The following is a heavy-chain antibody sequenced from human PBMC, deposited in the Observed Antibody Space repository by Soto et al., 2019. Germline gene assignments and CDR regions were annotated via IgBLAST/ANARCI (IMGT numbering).Heavy chain of an antibody. CDR2: ISYDGSNK. CDR3: ARDEVPLLAPGYYYGMDV. V-gene: IGHV3-30-3*01. D-gene: IGHD2-21*01. J-gene: IGHJ6*02. Sequence: GGSLRLSCAASGFTFSSYWMSWVRQAPGKGLEWVAVISYDGSNKYYADSVKGRFTISRDNSKNTLYLQMNSLRAEDTAVYYCARDEVPLLAPGYYYGMDVWGQGTTVTVSS. CDR1: GFTFSSYW.